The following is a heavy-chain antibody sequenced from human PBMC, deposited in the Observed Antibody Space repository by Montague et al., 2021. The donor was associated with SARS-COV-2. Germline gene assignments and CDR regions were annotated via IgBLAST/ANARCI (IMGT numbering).Heavy chain of an antibody. CDR1: GGSISSSSYY. J-gene: IGHJ4*02. CDR2: TYYSGST. D-gene: IGHD3-10*01. CDR3: ARREDYYGSGSYPN. V-gene: IGHV4-39*01. Sequence: SETLSLTCTVSGGSISSSSYYWGWIRQPPGKGLEWIGSTYYSGSTYYNPYLKSRVTISVDTSKNQFSLKLSSVTAADTAVYYCARREDYYGSGSYPNWGQGTLVTVSS.